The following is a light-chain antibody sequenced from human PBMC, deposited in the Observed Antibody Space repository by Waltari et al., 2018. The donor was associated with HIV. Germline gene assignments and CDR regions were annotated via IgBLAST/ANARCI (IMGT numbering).Light chain of an antibody. CDR3: QAADSSGTYWV. J-gene: IGLJ3*02. CDR1: ALPKQS. CDR2: QES. V-gene: IGLV3-25*03. Sequence: SYELTQPPSVSVSPGQTARITCSGDALPKQSAYWYQQKPGQAPVLVIYQESERPSGIPERFSGSSSGTTVTLTISGVQAEDEADYYCQAADSSGTYWVFGGGTKLTVL.